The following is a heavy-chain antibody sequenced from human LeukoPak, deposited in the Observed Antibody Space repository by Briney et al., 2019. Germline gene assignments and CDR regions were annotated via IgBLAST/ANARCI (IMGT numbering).Heavy chain of an antibody. CDR1: GGSISSGSYY. D-gene: IGHD3-22*01. J-gene: IGHJ4*02. V-gene: IGHV4-61*02. CDR2: IYTSGST. CDR3: ARGYPGYYYDSSGYVVDPFDY. Sequence: SETLSLTCTVSGGSISSGSYYWSWIRQPAGKGLEWIGRIYTSGSTNYNPSLKSRVTISVDTSKNQFSLKLSSVTAADTAVYYCARGYPGYYYDSSGYVVDPFDYWGQGTLVTVSS.